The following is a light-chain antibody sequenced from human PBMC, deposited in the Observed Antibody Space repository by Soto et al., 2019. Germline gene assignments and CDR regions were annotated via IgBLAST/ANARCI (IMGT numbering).Light chain of an antibody. J-gene: IGKJ1*01. CDR1: QDIRTW. V-gene: IGKV1-12*01. CDR3: LHTDSFPWT. CDR2: VVS. Sequence: IQMTQSRSSVSASVGDRVTITCRASQDIRTWLAWYQQKPGNAPKLLIYVVSSLQSGVPSRFSGSGSGTYFTLTISNLQPEDFATYYCLHTDSFPWTFGQGTKVDI.